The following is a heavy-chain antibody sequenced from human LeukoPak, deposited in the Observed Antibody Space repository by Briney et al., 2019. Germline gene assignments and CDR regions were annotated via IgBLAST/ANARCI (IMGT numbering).Heavy chain of an antibody. CDR1: GGSISSYY. D-gene: IGHD2-21*01. V-gene: IGHV4-59*01. J-gene: IGHJ4*02. CDR3: ARGSRNCGGDCYLDY. Sequence: SETLSLTCTVSGGSISSYYWSWIRQPPGKGLEWIGYIYYSGSTNYNPPLKSRVTISVDTSKNQFSLKLSSVTAADTAVYYCARGSRNCGGDCYLDYWGQGTLVTVSS. CDR2: IYYSGST.